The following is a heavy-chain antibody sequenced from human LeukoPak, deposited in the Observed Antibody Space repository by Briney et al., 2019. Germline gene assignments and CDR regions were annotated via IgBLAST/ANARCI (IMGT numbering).Heavy chain of an antibody. CDR3: ARGGRKILGVVHLDS. J-gene: IGHJ4*02. D-gene: IGHD3-3*01. CDR2: ISGSGDDT. V-gene: IGHV3-23*01. Sequence: GGSLRLSCAASGVTISSNAMNWVRQAPGKGLEWVSTISGSGDDTYYADSVRGRFTISRDNSKNTLYLQMSSLRAEDTAIYYCARGGRKILGVVHLDSWGQGTLVTVSS. CDR1: GVTISSNA.